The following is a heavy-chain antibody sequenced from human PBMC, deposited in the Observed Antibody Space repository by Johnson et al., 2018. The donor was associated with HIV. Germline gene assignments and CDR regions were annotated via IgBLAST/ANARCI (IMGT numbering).Heavy chain of an antibody. CDR1: EFTFSSYA. CDR3: ARPRTGSDAFDI. J-gene: IGHJ3*02. Sequence: QVQLVESGGGVVQPGRSLRLSCAASEFTFSSYAMHWVHQAPGKGLEWVAVISYDGSNKYYADSVKGRFTISRDNSKNTLYLQMNSLRAEDTAVYYCARPRTGSDAFDIWGQGTMVTVSS. CDR2: ISYDGSNK. V-gene: IGHV3-30-3*01. D-gene: IGHD7-27*01.